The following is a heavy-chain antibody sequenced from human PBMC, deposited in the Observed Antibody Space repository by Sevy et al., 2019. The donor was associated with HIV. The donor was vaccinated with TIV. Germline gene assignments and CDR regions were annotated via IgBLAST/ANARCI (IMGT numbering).Heavy chain of an antibody. CDR3: AILSPFYHYMDV. CDR2: LYYEGTT. CDR1: GGSISSISNY. J-gene: IGHJ6*03. V-gene: IGHV4-39*01. Sequence: SETLSLTCGVSGGSISSISNYWGWIRQPPGRELEWIGSLYYEGTTYYNPSLQSRVRISGNTSKNLFSLDLTSVTAADTAVYYCAILSPFYHYMDVWGKGTTVTVSS.